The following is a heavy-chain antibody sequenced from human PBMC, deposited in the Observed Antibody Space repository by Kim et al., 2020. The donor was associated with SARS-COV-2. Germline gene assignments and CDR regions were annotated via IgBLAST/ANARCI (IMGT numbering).Heavy chain of an antibody. CDR2: INHSGST. D-gene: IGHD3-10*01. Sequence: SETLSLTCAVYGGSFSGYYWSWIRQPPGKGLEWIGEINHSGSTNYNPSLKSRVTISVDTSKNQFSLKLSSVTAADTAVYYCARGRSREYYYGSGSYYNSEQRSAFDYWGQGTLVTVSS. CDR1: GGSFSGYY. J-gene: IGHJ4*02. CDR3: ARGRSREYYYGSGSYYNSEQRSAFDY. V-gene: IGHV4-34*01.